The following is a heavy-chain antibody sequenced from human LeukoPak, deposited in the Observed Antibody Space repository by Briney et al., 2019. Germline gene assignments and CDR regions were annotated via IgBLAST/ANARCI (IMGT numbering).Heavy chain of an antibody. J-gene: IGHJ4*02. CDR2: INPNSGDT. Sequence: ASVKVSCKTSGYTFSDYYIHWIRQAPGQGPEWVGWINPNSGDTDYAQKFQGRVTVTRDTSISTAYMELGRLRSDDTAVYYCARAYTAIVLDYWGQGTLVTVSS. D-gene: IGHD5-18*01. CDR3: ARAYTAIVLDY. V-gene: IGHV1-2*02. CDR1: GYTFSDYY.